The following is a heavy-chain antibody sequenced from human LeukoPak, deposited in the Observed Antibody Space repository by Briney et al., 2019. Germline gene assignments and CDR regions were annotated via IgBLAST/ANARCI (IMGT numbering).Heavy chain of an antibody. CDR2: INHSGST. CDR1: GGSFSGYY. V-gene: IGHV4-34*01. J-gene: IGHJ6*02. D-gene: IGHD2-2*01. Sequence: SETLSLTCAVYGGSFSGYYWSWIRQPPGKGLEWIGEINHSGSTNYNPSLESRVTISVDTSKNQFSLKLSSVTAADTAVYYCARFCGKYCSSTSSRYGMDVWGQGTTVTVSS. CDR3: ARFCGKYCSSTSSRYGMDV.